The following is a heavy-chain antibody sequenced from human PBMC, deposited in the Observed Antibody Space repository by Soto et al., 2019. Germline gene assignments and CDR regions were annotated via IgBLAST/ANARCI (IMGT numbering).Heavy chain of an antibody. Sequence: SETLSLTCTVSGGSISSYYWSWIRQPPGTGLEWIGEINHSGSTNYNPSLKGRVTISVDTSKNQFSLKLTSVTAADTAVYYCERDKITGLFDYCGQGTLVTVSP. CDR1: GGSISSYY. J-gene: IGHJ4*02. D-gene: IGHD2-8*02. V-gene: IGHV4-34*01. CDR3: ERDKITGLFDY. CDR2: INHSGST.